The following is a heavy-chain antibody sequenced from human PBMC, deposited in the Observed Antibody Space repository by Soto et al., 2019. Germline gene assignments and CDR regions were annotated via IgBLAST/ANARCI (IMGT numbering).Heavy chain of an antibody. D-gene: IGHD5-18*01. CDR2: IYSGGST. V-gene: IGHV3-53*01. CDR1: GFTVSSNY. Sequence: PGGSLRLSCAASGFTVSSNYMSRVRQAPGKGLEWVSVIYSGGSTYYADSVKDRFTISRDNSKNTLYLQMNGLRAEDTAVYYCARGGSRRLQLWFVFDYWGQGTLVTVSS. CDR3: ARGGSRRLQLWFVFDY. J-gene: IGHJ4*02.